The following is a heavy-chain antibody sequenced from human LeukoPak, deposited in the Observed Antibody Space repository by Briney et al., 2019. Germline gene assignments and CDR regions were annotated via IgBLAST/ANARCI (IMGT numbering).Heavy chain of an antibody. D-gene: IGHD3-9*01. Sequence: GSLRLSCAASGFTVSSNYMSWVRQAPGKGLEWVSVIYSGGSTYYADSVKGRFTISRDNSKNTLYLQMNSLRAEDTAVYYCARGPSDILTGYYTDYFDYWGQGTLVTVSS. CDR1: GFTVSSNY. CDR2: IYSGGST. J-gene: IGHJ4*02. CDR3: ARGPSDILTGYYTDYFDY. V-gene: IGHV3-53*01.